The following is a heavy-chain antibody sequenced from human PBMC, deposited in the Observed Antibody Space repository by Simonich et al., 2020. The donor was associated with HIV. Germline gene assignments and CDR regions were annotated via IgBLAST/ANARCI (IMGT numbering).Heavy chain of an antibody. CDR2: ISYDGSNK. D-gene: IGHD3-16*01. J-gene: IGHJ4*02. V-gene: IGHV3-30*07. Sequence: QVQLVESGGGVVQPGRSLRLSCAAYGFTFSSYAMHWVRQAPGTGLEWVAVISYDGSNKYYADFVKGRFTISRDNSKNTLYLQMNSLRAEDTAVYYCASGGSISSVWADDYWGQGTLVTVSS. CDR3: ASGGSISSVWADDY. CDR1: GFTFSSYA.